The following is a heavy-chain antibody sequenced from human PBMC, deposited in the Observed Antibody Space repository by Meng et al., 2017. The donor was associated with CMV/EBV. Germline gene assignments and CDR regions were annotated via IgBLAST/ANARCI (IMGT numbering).Heavy chain of an antibody. Sequence: SQTLSLTCAISGGSVSSNSAAWNWIRQSPSRGLEWLGRTYYRSKWYNDYAVSVKSRITINPDTSKNQFSLQLNSVTPEDTAVYYCAREWTYNWNYRGWFDPWGQGTLVTVSS. V-gene: IGHV6-1*01. D-gene: IGHD1-7*01. CDR2: TYYRSKWYN. CDR3: AREWTYNWNYRGWFDP. CDR1: GGSVSSNSAA. J-gene: IGHJ5*02.